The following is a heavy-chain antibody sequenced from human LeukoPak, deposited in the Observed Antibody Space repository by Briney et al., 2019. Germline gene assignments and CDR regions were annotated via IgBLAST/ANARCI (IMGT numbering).Heavy chain of an antibody. CDR2: INSDGSST. CDR1: GFTFSSYW. D-gene: IGHD3-22*01. V-gene: IGHV3-74*01. CDR3: ARDDYYDSSGYYPSD. Sequence: GGSLRLSCGASGFTFSSYWMHWVRQAPGKGLVWVSRINSDGSSTSYADSVKGRFTISRDNAKNTLYLQMNSLRAEDTAVYYCARDDYYDSSGYYPSDWGQGTLVTVSP. J-gene: IGHJ4*02.